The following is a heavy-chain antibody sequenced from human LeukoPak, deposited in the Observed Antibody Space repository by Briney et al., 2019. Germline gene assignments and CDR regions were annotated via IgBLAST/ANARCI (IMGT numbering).Heavy chain of an antibody. Sequence: GGSLRLSCAASGFTSSSYGMHWVRQAPGKGLEWVAVIWYDGSNKYYADSVKGRFTISRDNSKNTLYLQMNSLRAEDTAVYYCARDPLEWLFDYWGQGTLVTVSS. CDR3: ARDPLEWLFDY. V-gene: IGHV3-33*01. CDR2: IWYDGSNK. J-gene: IGHJ4*02. CDR1: GFTSSSYG. D-gene: IGHD3-3*01.